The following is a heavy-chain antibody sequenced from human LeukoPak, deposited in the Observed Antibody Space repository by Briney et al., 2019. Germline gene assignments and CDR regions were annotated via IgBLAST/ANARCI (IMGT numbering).Heavy chain of an antibody. J-gene: IGHJ4*02. V-gene: IGHV3-43D*03. Sequence: GGSLRLSCAASGFTFDDYVMHCVRQAPGKGLEWVSLISWDGGSTYYADSVKGRFTISRDNSKNSLYLQMNSLRTEDTALYYCAKDMAYSGYDGVDYWGQGTLVTVSS. CDR1: GFTFDDYV. CDR2: ISWDGGST. CDR3: AKDMAYSGYDGVDY. D-gene: IGHD5-12*01.